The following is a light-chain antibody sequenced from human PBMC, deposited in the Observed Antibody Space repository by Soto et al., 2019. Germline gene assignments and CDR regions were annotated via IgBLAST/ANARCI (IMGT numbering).Light chain of an antibody. CDR2: AAS. Sequence: AIQMTQSPSSLSASVGDTVTITCRASQGIRNDLAWYQQAPGKAPKLLIYAASTIQSGVPSRFSSSGYDTDFILTISSLQPEDFATYYCLQDYDYPRTFGQGTKVDIK. CDR1: QGIRND. J-gene: IGKJ1*01. CDR3: LQDYDYPRT. V-gene: IGKV1-6*01.